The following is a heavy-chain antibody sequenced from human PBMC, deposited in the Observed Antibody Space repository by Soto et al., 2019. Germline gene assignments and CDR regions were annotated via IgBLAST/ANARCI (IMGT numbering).Heavy chain of an antibody. CDR1: GFTFSSYG. CDR3: AREPYCGGDCYASEYFQH. Sequence: ESGGGVVQPGRSLRLSCAASGFTFSSYGMHWVRQAPGKGLEWVAVIWYDGSNKYYADSVKGRFTISRDNSKNTLYLQMNSLRAEDTAVYYCAREPYCGGDCYASEYFQHWGQGTLVTVSS. CDR2: IWYDGSNK. V-gene: IGHV3-33*01. J-gene: IGHJ1*01. D-gene: IGHD2-21*02.